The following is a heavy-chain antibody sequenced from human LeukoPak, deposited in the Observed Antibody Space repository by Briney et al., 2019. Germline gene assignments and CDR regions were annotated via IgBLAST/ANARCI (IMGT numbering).Heavy chain of an antibody. CDR3: ARGYTGYYYYYGMDV. Sequence: SETLSLTCVVYGGSFSGYYWRWIRQPPGKGLEWIGEINHSGSTNYNSSLESRVTISVDTSKNQFSLKLSSVTAADTAVYYCARGYTGYYYYYGMDVWGQGTTVAVS. J-gene: IGHJ6*02. CDR2: INHSGST. V-gene: IGHV4-34*01. D-gene: IGHD1-1*01. CDR1: GGSFSGYY.